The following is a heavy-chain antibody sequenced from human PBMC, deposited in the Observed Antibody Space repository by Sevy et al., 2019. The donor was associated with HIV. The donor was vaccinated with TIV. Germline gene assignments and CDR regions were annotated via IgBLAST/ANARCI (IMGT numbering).Heavy chain of an antibody. CDR3: AKGDRTFYGLDV. D-gene: IGHD2-15*01. V-gene: IGHV3-23*01. Sequence: GGSLRLPCAASGFTFSTYAMSWVRQAPGKGLEWVSGISGSGGSTYYADSLKGRFTIFRDNSKNTLSLQMNSLRAEDTAVYYCAKGDRTFYGLDVWGQGTTVTVSS. J-gene: IGHJ6*02. CDR2: ISGSGGST. CDR1: GFTFSTYA.